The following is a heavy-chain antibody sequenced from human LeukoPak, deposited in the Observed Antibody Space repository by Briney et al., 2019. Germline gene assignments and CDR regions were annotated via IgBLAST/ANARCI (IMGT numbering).Heavy chain of an antibody. CDR1: GFTFSSYW. V-gene: IGHV3-48*04. Sequence: TGGSLRLSCAASGFTFSSYWMSWVRQAPGKGLEWVSYISSSSSTIYYADSVKGRFTISRDNAKNSLYLQMNSLRAEDTAVYYCARDRMVRGVPFDYWGQGTLVTVSS. CDR3: ARDRMVRGVPFDY. CDR2: ISSSSSTI. J-gene: IGHJ4*02. D-gene: IGHD3-10*01.